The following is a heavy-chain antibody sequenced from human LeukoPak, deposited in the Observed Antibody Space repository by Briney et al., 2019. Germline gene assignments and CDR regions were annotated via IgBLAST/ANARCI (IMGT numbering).Heavy chain of an antibody. V-gene: IGHV4-4*07. CDR1: DTVNHYH. CDR3: ARELRNIGEYYFDY. D-gene: IGHD1-14*01. Sequence: SETLSLTCSVDTVNHYHWNWVGQSAGTGLEWIGRVHTTSGNTFANPSLWGRVTVSIDTTKNEFLLQLTSMTAADTAVYHCARELRNIGEYYFDYWGQGVPVTVSS. CDR2: VHTTSGNT. J-gene: IGHJ4*02.